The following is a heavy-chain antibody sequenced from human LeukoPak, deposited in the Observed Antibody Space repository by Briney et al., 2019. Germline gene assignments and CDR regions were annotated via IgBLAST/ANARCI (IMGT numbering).Heavy chain of an antibody. CDR1: GFTFDDYA. Sequence: GRSLRLSCAASGFTFDDYAMHWVRQAPGKGLEWVSGIGWNSGSIGYADSVKGRFTISRDNAKNSLYLQMNSLRAEDTALYYCAKDGGDGYNWKPSGFDYWGQGTLVTVSS. CDR2: IGWNSGSI. CDR3: AKDGGDGYNWKPSGFDY. J-gene: IGHJ4*02. V-gene: IGHV3-9*01. D-gene: IGHD5-24*01.